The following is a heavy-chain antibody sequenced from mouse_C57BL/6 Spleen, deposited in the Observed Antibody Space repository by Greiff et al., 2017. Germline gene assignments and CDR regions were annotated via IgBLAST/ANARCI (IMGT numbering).Heavy chain of an antibody. D-gene: IGHD2-4*01. CDR2: IYPGGGYT. V-gene: IGHV1-63*01. Sequence: QVHVKQSGAELVRPGTSVKMSCKASGYTFTNYWIGWAKQRPGHGLEWIGDIYPGGGYTNYNEKFKGKATLTADKSSSTAYMQFSSLTSEDSAIXYCARLIYYDYDGAMDYWGQGTSVTVSS. J-gene: IGHJ4*01. CDR1: GYTFTNYW. CDR3: ARLIYYDYDGAMDY.